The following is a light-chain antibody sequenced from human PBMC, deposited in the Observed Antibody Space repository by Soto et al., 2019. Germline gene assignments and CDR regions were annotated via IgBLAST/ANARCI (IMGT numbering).Light chain of an antibody. CDR3: SSYTSSSTRV. J-gene: IGLJ1*01. CDR1: SSDVGGYNY. Sequence: QSVLTQPASVSVSPGQSITISCTGTSSDVGGYNYVSWYQQHPGKAPKLMIYDDSNRPSGVSNRFSGSKSGNTASLSISGLQAEDEADYYCSSYTSSSTRVFGTGTKVTVL. V-gene: IGLV2-14*01. CDR2: DDS.